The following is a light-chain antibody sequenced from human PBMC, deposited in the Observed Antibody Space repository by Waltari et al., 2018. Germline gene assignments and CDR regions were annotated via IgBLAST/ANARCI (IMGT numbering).Light chain of an antibody. CDR1: STDLGSSTL. J-gene: IGLJ2*01. CDR3: FSYADGRSLV. Sequence: QSALTQPASVSGSPGQSITISCTGSSTDLGSSTLVSWYQHHPDKAPKLLIYEGTERPSGISPRFSGSKSGNTASLTISKLQAEDEADYYCFSYADGRSLVFGGGTKLTVL. CDR2: EGT. V-gene: IGLV2-23*01.